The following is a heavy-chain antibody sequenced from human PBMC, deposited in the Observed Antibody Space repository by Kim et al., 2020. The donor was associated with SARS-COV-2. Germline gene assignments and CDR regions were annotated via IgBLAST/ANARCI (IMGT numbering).Heavy chain of an antibody. D-gene: IGHD3-10*01. CDR3: ARSGSGSYYWAFDY. Sequence: GSREGRFTISRDNSKNTLYLQMDSLRAEDTAVYYCARSGSGSYYWAFDYWGQGTLVTVSS. V-gene: IGHV3-30*01. J-gene: IGHJ4*02.